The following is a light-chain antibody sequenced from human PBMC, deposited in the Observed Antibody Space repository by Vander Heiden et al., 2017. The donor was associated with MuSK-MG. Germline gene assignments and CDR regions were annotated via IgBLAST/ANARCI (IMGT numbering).Light chain of an antibody. CDR1: SSDVGGYNY. V-gene: IGLV2-14*01. Sequence: QSALTQPASVSGSPGQSITISCTGTSSDVGGYNYFSWYQQHPGKAPKLMIYEVSKRPSGVSNRFSGSKSGNTASLTISGLQAEDEADYYCSSYTSSSTTCVFGTGTKVTVL. CDR2: EVS. CDR3: SSYTSSSTTCV. J-gene: IGLJ1*01.